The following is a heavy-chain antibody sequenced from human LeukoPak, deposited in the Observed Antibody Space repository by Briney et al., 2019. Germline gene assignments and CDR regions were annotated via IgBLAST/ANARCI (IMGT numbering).Heavy chain of an antibody. CDR2: INPNSGGT. Sequence: ASVKVSCKASGYTFTGYYMHWVRQAPGQGLEWMGWINPNSGGTNYAQKFQGRVTMTRDTSISTAYMELSRLRSDDTAVYYCGRGGYCSSTSCYDACDIWGQGTRVSVSS. CDR1: GYTFTGYY. D-gene: IGHD2-2*01. J-gene: IGHJ3*02. CDR3: GRGGYCSSTSCYDACDI. V-gene: IGHV1-2*02.